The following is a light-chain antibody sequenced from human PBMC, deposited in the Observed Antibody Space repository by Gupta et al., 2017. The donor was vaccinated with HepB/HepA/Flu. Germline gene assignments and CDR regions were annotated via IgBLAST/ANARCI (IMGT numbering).Light chain of an antibody. CDR3: SSYTSSSTRVNWV. CDR1: SSDVGGYNY. V-gene: IGLV2-14*03. CDR2: DVS. J-gene: IGLJ3*02. Sequence: QSALTQPASVSGSPGQSITISCTGTSSDVGGYNYVSWYQQHPGKAPKLMIYDVSNRPSGVSNRFSGSKSGNTASLTISGLQAEDEADYYCSSYTSSSTRVNWVFGGGTKLTVL.